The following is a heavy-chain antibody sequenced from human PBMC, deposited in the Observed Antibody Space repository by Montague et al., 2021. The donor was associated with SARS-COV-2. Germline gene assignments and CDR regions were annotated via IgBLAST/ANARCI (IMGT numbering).Heavy chain of an antibody. Sequence: SETLSLTCTVSGGSISSSSYYWGWIRQPPGQGLEWIGSIYYSGSTYYNPSLKSQVTISVDTTKNQFSLKLSSVTAADTAVYYCAKLLWLGGGFDYWGQGTLVTVSS. CDR2: IYYSGST. D-gene: IGHD3-10*01. CDR1: GGSISSSSYY. V-gene: IGHV4-39*07. J-gene: IGHJ4*02. CDR3: AKLLWLGGGFDY.